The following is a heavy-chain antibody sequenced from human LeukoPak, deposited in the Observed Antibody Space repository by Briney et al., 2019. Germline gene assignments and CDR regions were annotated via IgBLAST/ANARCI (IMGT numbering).Heavy chain of an antibody. D-gene: IGHD5-24*01. V-gene: IGHV3-48*03. CDR3: ARGVRWLQEYFDY. J-gene: IGHJ4*02. CDR2: ISSSGSTI. Sequence: PGGSLRLSCAASGFTFSSYEMNWVRQAPGKRLEWVSYISSSGSTIYYVDSVKGRFTISRDNAKNSLYLQMNSLRAEDTAVYYCARGVRWLQEYFDYWGQGTLVTVSS. CDR1: GFTFSSYE.